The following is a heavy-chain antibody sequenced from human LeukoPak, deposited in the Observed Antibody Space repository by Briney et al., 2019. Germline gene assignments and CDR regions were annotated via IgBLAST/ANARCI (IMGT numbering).Heavy chain of an antibody. CDR1: GFSLSTSGMR. CDR3: ARTSRGSGSYYLPFDY. Sequence: SGPTLVNPTQTPTLTCTFSGFSLSTSGMRVSWIRQPPGKALEWLARIGWDDDKFYSTSLKTRLTISKDTSKNQVVLTMTNMDPVDTATYYCARTSRGSGSYYLPFDYWGQGTLVTVSS. V-gene: IGHV2-70*04. D-gene: IGHD3-10*01. J-gene: IGHJ4*02. CDR2: IGWDDDK.